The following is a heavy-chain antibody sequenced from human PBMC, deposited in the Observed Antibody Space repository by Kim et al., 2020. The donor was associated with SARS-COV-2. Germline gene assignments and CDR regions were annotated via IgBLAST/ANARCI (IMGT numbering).Heavy chain of an antibody. CDR2: ISWNSGSI. CDR3: ARSDFDWLRNYGMDV. V-gene: IGHV3-9*01. CDR1: GFTFDDYA. D-gene: IGHD3-9*01. J-gene: IGHJ6*02. Sequence: GGSLRLSCAASGFTFDDYAMHWVRQAPGKGLEWVSGISWNSGSIGYADSVKGRFTISRDNAKNSLYLQMNSLRAEDTALYYCARSDFDWLRNYGMDVWG.